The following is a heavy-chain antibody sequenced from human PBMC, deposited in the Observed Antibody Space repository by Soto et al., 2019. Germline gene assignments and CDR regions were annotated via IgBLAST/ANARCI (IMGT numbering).Heavy chain of an antibody. CDR2: IKQDGSEK. V-gene: IGHV3-7*01. J-gene: IGHJ4*02. CDR3: ARVGRSSGSLGY. D-gene: IGHD6-19*01. Sequence: EVQLVESGGGLVQPGGSPRLSCAASGFTFSSYWMTWVRQAPGKGLEWVANIKQDGSEKYYVDSVKGRFTISRDNAKNSLYPQMNSLRAEDTAVYYCARVGRSSGSLGYWGQGTLVTVSS. CDR1: GFTFSSYW.